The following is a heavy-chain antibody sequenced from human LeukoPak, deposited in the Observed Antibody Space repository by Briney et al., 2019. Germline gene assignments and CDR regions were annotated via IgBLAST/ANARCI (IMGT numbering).Heavy chain of an antibody. D-gene: IGHD6-19*01. CDR3: ARDSEQWLVRGGYFDY. CDR1: GGTFSSYA. Sequence: SVKVSCKASGGTFSSYAISWVRQAPGQGLEWMGRIIPIFGTANYAQKFQGRVTITTDESTGTGYMELSSLRSEDTAVYYCARDSEQWLVRGGYFDYWGQGTLVTVSS. V-gene: IGHV1-69*05. J-gene: IGHJ4*02. CDR2: IIPIFGTA.